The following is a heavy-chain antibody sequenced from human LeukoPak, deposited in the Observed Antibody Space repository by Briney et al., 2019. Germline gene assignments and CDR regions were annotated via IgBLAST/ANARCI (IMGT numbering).Heavy chain of an antibody. J-gene: IGHJ3*02. CDR2: ISNSGGST. CDR1: GFSFSNYA. CDR3: AKYRPRGSSGAFDI. V-gene: IGHV3-23*01. Sequence: GGSLRLSCAASGFSFSNYAMSWVRQPPGKGLEWVSSISNSGGSTYYADSVKGRFNISRDNSKNTPFMQMDSMRAEDTAVDYCAKYRPRGSSGAFDIWCQGTMVTVSS. D-gene: IGHD3-22*01.